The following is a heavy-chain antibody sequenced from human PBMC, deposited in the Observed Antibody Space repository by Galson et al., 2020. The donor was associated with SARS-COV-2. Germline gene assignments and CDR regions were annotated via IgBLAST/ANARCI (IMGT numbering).Heavy chain of an antibody. V-gene: IGHV4-59*08. J-gene: IGHJ4*02. Sequence: SETLSLTFNVSAGSISGYYWTWIRQPPGKGLEWIGNIHYIESATYNPSLRGRVTMSMDTSKNQFSLKINSVTAADTAVYFCAGQWNYYEFWGQGTLVTVSS. CDR1: AGSISGYY. CDR3: AGQWNYYEF. D-gene: IGHD5-12*01. CDR2: IHYIESA.